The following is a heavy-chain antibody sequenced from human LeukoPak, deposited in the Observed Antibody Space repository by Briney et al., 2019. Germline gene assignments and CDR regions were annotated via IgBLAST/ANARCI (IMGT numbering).Heavy chain of an antibody. Sequence: ASVKVSCKASGGTFSSYAISWVRQAPGQGLEWMGGIIPIFGTANYAQKSQGRVTITADESTSTAYMELSSLRSEDTAVYYCARNGFSGYGHYYYYYYMDVWGKGTTVTVSS. V-gene: IGHV1-69*13. CDR3: ARNGFSGYGHYYYYYYMDV. D-gene: IGHD5-12*01. CDR2: IIPIFGTA. CDR1: GGTFSSYA. J-gene: IGHJ6*03.